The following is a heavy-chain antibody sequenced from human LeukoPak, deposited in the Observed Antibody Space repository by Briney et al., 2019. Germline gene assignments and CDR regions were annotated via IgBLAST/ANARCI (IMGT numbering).Heavy chain of an antibody. D-gene: IGHD6-13*01. CDR3: ARSLGQSSSWYTYNYYYYMDV. Sequence: PSETLSLTCTVSGGSISSHYWSWIRQPPGKGLEWIGYIYYSGSTNYNPSLKSRVTISVDTSKNQFSLKLSSVTAADTAVYYCARSLGQSSSWYTYNYYYYMDVWGKGTTVTVSS. CDR2: IYYSGST. CDR1: GGSISSHY. V-gene: IGHV4-59*11. J-gene: IGHJ6*03.